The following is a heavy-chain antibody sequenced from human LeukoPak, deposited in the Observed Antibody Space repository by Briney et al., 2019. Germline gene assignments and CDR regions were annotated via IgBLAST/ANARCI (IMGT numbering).Heavy chain of an antibody. J-gene: IGHJ3*01. D-gene: IGHD5-18*01. Sequence: SDTLSLTCSVSGGPISGFYWIWIRRPPGKGLEGIGYIFNSGSTTYNTSLKSRLTTSIDMSKNQLSLKLTSVTAADTALYYCARGQYNYGLYAFDVWGQGRVVTVSS. V-gene: IGHV4-59*07. CDR3: ARGQYNYGLYAFDV. CDR1: GGPISGFY. CDR2: IFNSGST.